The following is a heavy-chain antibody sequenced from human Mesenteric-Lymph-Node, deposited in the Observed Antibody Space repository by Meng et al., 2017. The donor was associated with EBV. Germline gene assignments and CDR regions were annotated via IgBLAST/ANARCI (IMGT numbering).Heavy chain of an antibody. CDR2: INHSGSA. CDR3: ARGVQVAWRFDP. J-gene: IGHJ5*02. V-gene: IGHV4-34*02. CDR1: GGSFSNYY. D-gene: IGHD2-15*01. Sequence: QRQQWGAGLLEPSETLSLTCEVSGGSFSNYYWSWIRQTPGKGLEWIGEINHSGSANYNPSLKSRVTISIDTSKNQFSLRLNSVTAADTAVYYCARGVQVAWRFDPWGQGTLVTVSS.